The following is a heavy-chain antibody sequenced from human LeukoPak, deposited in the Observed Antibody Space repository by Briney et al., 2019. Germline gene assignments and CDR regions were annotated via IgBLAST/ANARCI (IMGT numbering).Heavy chain of an antibody. V-gene: IGHV4-34*01. CDR3: AVRPDY. D-gene: IGHD6-6*01. J-gene: IGHJ4*02. CDR1: GGSFSGYY. CDR2: INHSGST. Sequence: PSETLSLTCAVYGGSFSGYYWSWIRQPPGKGLEWIGEINHSGSTNYNPSLKSRVTISVDTSKNQFSLKLSSVTAADTAVYYCAVRPDYWGQGPLVTVSS.